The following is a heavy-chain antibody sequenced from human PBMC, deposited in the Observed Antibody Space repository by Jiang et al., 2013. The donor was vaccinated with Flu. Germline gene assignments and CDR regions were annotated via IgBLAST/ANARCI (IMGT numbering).Heavy chain of an antibody. V-gene: IGHV4-59*08. D-gene: IGHD6-13*01. J-gene: IGHJ4*02. Sequence: GLVKPSETLSLNCSVSGASITSYYWSWIRQPPGKGLEWIGYIYYSGATYYNPSLKSRVTISVDTSKRHFSLRLSSVTAADTAVYYCARHGGAIIAGVDFWGRGTLVTVSS. CDR3: ARHGGAIIAGVDF. CDR2: IYYSGAT. CDR1: GASITSYY.